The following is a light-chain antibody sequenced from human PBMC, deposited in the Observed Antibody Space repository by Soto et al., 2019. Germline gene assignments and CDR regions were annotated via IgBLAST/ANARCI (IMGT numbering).Light chain of an antibody. V-gene: IGLV2-14*01. Sequence: QSVLTQPASVSGSPGQSITISCTGTSSDVGGYNYVSWYQQHPGKAPKLMIYEVSNRPSGVSNRFSGSKSGNTASLTISGLQAEDEADYYCSSYTSSSTPRVVFGGGTKLT. CDR1: SSDVGGYNY. J-gene: IGLJ2*01. CDR2: EVS. CDR3: SSYTSSSTPRVV.